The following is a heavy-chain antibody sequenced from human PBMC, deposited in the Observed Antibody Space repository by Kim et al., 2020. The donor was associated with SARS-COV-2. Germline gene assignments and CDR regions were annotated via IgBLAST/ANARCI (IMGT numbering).Heavy chain of an antibody. V-gene: IGHV5-51*01. D-gene: IGHD1-26*01. CDR2: IYPGDSDV. Sequence: GESLKISCKASGYSFTNYWIGWVRQMPGKGLEWLGLIYPGDSDVKYSPSFRSQVTISVDKSITTAYLQWTSLETSDTAIYYCAREAGAIAIDVWGPGTLV. J-gene: IGHJ3*01. CDR1: GYSFTNYW. CDR3: AREAGAIAIDV.